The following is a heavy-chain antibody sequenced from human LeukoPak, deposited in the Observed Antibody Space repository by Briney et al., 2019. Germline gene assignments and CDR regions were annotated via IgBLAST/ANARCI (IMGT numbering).Heavy chain of an antibody. Sequence: PSETLSLTCTVSGGSISSYYWSWIRQPPGKGLEWIGYIYYSESTSYNPSLKSRVTISVDTSKNQFSLKLSSVTAADTAVYYCARGSDFWSGYYTVDYWGQGTLVTVSS. CDR1: GGSISSYY. CDR2: IYYSEST. J-gene: IGHJ4*02. CDR3: ARGSDFWSGYYTVDY. V-gene: IGHV4-59*01. D-gene: IGHD3-3*01.